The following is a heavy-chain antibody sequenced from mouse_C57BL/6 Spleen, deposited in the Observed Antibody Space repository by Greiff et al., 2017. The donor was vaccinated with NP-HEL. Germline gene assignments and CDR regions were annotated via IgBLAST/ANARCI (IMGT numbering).Heavy chain of an antibody. J-gene: IGHJ3*01. CDR3: ASHYGSSYSWFAY. CDR1: GFTFSSYT. D-gene: IGHD1-1*01. V-gene: IGHV5-9*01. CDR2: ISGGGGNT. Sequence: EVQRVESGGGLVKPGGSLKLSCAASGFTFSSYTMSWVRQTPEKRLEWVATISGGGGNTYYPDSVKGRFTISRDNAKNTLYLQMSSLRSEDTALYYCASHYGSSYSWFAYWGQGTLVTVSA.